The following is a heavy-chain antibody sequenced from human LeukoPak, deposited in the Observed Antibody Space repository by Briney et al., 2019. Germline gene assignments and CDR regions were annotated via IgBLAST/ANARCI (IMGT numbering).Heavy chain of an antibody. V-gene: IGHV4-39*07. CDR1: GGSFSSRDDY. Sequence: PSETLSLTCTVSGGSFSSRDDYWGWIRQPPGKGLQWIGVIYYSGSTYYNPSLKSRVTISVDTSKNQFSLKLSSVTAADTAVYYCARPNYYGSGSYYNSRPKLPYYFDYWGQGTLVTVSS. D-gene: IGHD3-10*01. CDR2: IYYSGST. J-gene: IGHJ4*02. CDR3: ARPNYYGSGSYYNSRPKLPYYFDY.